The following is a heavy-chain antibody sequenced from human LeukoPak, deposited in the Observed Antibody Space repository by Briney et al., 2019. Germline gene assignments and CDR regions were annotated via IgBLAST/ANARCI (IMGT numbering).Heavy chain of an antibody. CDR1: GFTFSSYA. D-gene: IGHD1/OR15-1a*01. CDR3: AKDPAAVFASSAWNRVFYFDY. CDR2: ISATSGRI. V-gene: IGHV3-23*01. Sequence: PGGSLRLSCAASGFTFSSYAITWVRQAPGKGLEWVSTISATSGRISYAASVSGRFTISRDNSKNTLYLEMNSLRDEDTAVYYCAKDPAAVFASSAWNRVFYFDYWGRGTLVTASS. J-gene: IGHJ4*02.